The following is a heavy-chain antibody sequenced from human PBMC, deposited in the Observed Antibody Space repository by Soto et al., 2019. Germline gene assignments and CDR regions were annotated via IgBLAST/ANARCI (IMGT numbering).Heavy chain of an antibody. CDR2: IFHGLGP. D-gene: IGHD2-15*01. CDR3: ARDRHCYGSGGPFYTAGSFDI. Sequence: QVHLLQSGPGLVKPSETLSLTCTFSGCSITSHYWSWIRQPPGKGLEWIGYIFHGLGPNYNSSLRGRVSMSVDTSKNQLSLELRSLTAADSAVYYCARDRHCYGSGGPFYTAGSFDIWGQGTMVAVST. J-gene: IGHJ3*02. V-gene: IGHV4-59*11. CDR1: GCSITSHY.